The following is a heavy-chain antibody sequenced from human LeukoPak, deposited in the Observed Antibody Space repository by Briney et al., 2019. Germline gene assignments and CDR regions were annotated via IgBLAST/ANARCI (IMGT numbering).Heavy chain of an antibody. CDR1: GYTLTELS. V-gene: IGHV1-24*01. CDR3: ATDSGYLDYYFDY. J-gene: IGHJ4*02. CDR2: FDRENGET. D-gene: IGHD3-22*01. Sequence: ASVKVSCKVSGYTLTELSMHWVRQAPGKGLEWMGGFDRENGETIYAQKFQGRVTMTEDTSTDTAYMELSSLRSEDTAVYYCATDSGYLDYYFDYWGQGTLVTVSS.